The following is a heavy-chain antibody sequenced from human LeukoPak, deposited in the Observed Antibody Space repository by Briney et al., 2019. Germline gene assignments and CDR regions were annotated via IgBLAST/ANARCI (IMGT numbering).Heavy chain of an antibody. CDR2: ISGSGSDI. CDR3: GTHAGRTGSDD. V-gene: IGHV3-11*01. Sequence: GGSLRLSCATSGFIFSGYYMSWIRQAPGKGLEWVSYISGSGSDISYADSVKGRFTISMDNAKDSLYLQMNSLRAEDTAVYYCGTHAGRTGSDDWGQGTLVTVSS. D-gene: IGHD3/OR15-3a*01. CDR1: GFIFSGYY. J-gene: IGHJ4*02.